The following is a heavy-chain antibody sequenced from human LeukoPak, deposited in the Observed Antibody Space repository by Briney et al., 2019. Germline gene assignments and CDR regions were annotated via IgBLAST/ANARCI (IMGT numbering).Heavy chain of an antibody. Sequence: SETLSLTCTVSGGSIGSYYWSWIRQPPGKGLEWIGYIYYSGSTNYNPSLKSRVTISVDTSKNQFSLKLSSVTAADTAVYYCARVNSGHAFDIWGQGTMVTVSS. V-gene: IGHV4-59*01. CDR2: IYYSGST. J-gene: IGHJ3*02. CDR1: GGSIGSYY. CDR3: ARVNSGHAFDI. D-gene: IGHD3-10*01.